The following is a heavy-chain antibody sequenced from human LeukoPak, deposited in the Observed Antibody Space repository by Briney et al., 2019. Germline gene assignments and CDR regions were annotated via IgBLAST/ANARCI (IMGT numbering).Heavy chain of an antibody. CDR3: ARAPGYGAAYYFDY. J-gene: IGHJ4*02. D-gene: IGHD1-1*01. V-gene: IGHV3-23*01. Sequence: PGGSLRLSCAASGFTFSSYGMSWVRQAPGKGLEWVSAISGSGSSTYYADSVKGRFTISRDNSKNTLYLQMNSLRAEDTAVYYCARAPGYGAAYYFDYWGQGTLVTVSS. CDR1: GFTFSSYG. CDR2: ISGSGSST.